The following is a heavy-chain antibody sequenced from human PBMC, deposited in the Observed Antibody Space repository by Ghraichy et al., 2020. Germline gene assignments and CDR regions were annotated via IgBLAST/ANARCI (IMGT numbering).Heavy chain of an antibody. J-gene: IGHJ6*02. CDR3: ARVDYDSSGRCYGMDV. CDR1: GFTFSSYE. V-gene: IGHV3-48*03. Sequence: GGSLRLSCAASGFTFSSYEMNWVRQAPGKGLEWVSYISSSGSTIYYADSVKGRFTISRDNAKNSLYLQMNSLRAEDTAVYYCARVDYDSSGRCYGMDVWGQGTTVTVSS. D-gene: IGHD3-22*01. CDR2: ISSSGSTI.